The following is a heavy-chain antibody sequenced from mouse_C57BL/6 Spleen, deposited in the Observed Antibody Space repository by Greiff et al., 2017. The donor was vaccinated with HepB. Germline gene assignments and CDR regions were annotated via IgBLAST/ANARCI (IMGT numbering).Heavy chain of an antibody. D-gene: IGHD2-3*01. CDR3: ARPHYYDGNYGAMDY. J-gene: IGHJ4*01. V-gene: IGHV5-4*01. CDR2: ISDGGSYT. CDR1: GFTFSSYA. Sequence: EVQGVESGGGLVKPGGSLKLSCAASGFTFSSYAMSWVRQTPEKRLEWVATISDGGSYTYYPDNVKGRFTISRDNAKNNLYLQMSHLKSEDTAMYYCARPHYYDGNYGAMDYWGQGTSVTVSS.